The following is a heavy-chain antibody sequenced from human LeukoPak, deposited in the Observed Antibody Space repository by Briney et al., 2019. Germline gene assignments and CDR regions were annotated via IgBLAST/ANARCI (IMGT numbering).Heavy chain of an antibody. CDR2: ISAYNGNT. Sequence: GASVKVSCKASGYTFTSYGISWVRQAPGQGLEWMGWISAYNGNTNYAQKLQGRVTMTTDTSTSTAYMELRSLRSDDTAVYYCATVQPPHYGGNSYYFDYWGQGTLVTVSS. CDR3: ATVQPPHYGGNSYYFDY. V-gene: IGHV1-18*01. D-gene: IGHD4-23*01. CDR1: GYTFTSYG. J-gene: IGHJ4*02.